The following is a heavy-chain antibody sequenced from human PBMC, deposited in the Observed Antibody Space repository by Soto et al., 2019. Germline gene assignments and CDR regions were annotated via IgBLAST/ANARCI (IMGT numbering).Heavy chain of an antibody. CDR3: AKDGHGSSSRLGYYYYGMDV. D-gene: IGHD6-6*01. J-gene: IGHJ6*02. V-gene: IGHV3-30*18. CDR1: GFTFSSYG. CDR2: ISYDGSNK. Sequence: GSLRLSCAASGFTFSSYGMHWVRQAPGKGLEWVAVISYDGSNKYYADSVKGRFTISRDNSKNTLYLQMNSLGAEDTAVYYCAKDGHGSSSRLGYYYYGMDVWGQGTTVTVSS.